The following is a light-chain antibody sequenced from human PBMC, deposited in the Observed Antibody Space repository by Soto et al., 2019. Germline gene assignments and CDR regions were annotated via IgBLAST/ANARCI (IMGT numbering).Light chain of an antibody. J-gene: IGKJ4*01. CDR1: QSIGTS. Sequence: DIQMTQSPSSLSASVQDRVTITCRASQSIGTSLNWYQQKPGKAPKVLIYAASTLQSGVPSRFSGSGSGAEFTLTISSLQPEDFATYYCQQSFSPLLTFGGGTKVEIK. CDR2: AAS. CDR3: QQSFSPLLT. V-gene: IGKV1-39*01.